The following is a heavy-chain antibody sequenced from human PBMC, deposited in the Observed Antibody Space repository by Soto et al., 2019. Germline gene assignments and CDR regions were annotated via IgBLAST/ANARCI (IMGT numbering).Heavy chain of an antibody. CDR1: STSIRSYY. J-gene: IGHJ4*02. V-gene: IGHV4-59*01. Sequence: SETLSLTCTIHSTSIRSYYWSWIRQPPGKGLEWIGYIYYSGSTNYNPSLKSRVTISLDTSKNQFSLKLSSVTAADTAVYYCARGRIQLWYPFDYWGQGTLVTVS. D-gene: IGHD5-18*01. CDR3: ARGRIQLWYPFDY. CDR2: IYYSGST.